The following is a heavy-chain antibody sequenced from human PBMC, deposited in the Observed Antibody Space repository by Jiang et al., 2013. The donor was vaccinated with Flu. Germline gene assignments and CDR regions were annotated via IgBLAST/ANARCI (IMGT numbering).Heavy chain of an antibody. V-gene: IGHV1-3*01. J-gene: IGHJ4*02. CDR3: AREIQLWYQIDC. CDR1: GYTFTTYA. Sequence: GAEVKKPGASVKVSCKASGYTFTTYAMHWVRQAPGQRLEWMGWINAGNGNTKYSQKFQGRVTITRDTSASTAYMELSSLRSEDTAVYYCAREIQLWYQIDCWGQGTLVTVSS. CDR2: INAGNGNT. D-gene: IGHD5-18*01.